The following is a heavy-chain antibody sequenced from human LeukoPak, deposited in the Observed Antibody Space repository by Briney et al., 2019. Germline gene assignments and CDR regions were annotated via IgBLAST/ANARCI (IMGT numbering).Heavy chain of an antibody. CDR2: IKSKTDGGTT. CDR3: STIPTYVSGTYLNVGY. D-gene: IGHD3-10*01. J-gene: IGHJ4*02. Sequence: GGSLRLSCAASGLIISTNYMSGVRQAPGEGREWVGRIKSKTDGGTTDYAAPVTGRFTISRDDSKNTLYLQMNSLTTEDTAVYYCSTIPTYVSGTYLNVGYWGQGTLASVSS. CDR1: GLIISTNY. V-gene: IGHV3-15*01.